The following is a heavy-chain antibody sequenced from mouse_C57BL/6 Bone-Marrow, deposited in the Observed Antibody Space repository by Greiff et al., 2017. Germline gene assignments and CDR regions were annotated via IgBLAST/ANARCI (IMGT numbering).Heavy chain of an antibody. CDR2: IDPSDSYT. CDR3: ARRGLFYGAMDY. D-gene: IGHD1-1*01. Sequence: QVQLQQSGAELVMPGASVKLSCKASGYTFTSYWMHWVKQRPGQGLEWIGEIDPSDSYTNYNQKFKGKSTLTVDKSSSTAYMQLSSLTSEDSAVDYCARRGLFYGAMDYWGQGTSVTVSS. CDR1: GYTFTSYW. V-gene: IGHV1-69*01. J-gene: IGHJ4*01.